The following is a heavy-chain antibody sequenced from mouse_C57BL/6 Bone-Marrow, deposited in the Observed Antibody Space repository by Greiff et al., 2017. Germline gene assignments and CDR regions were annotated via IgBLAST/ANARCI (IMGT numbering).Heavy chain of an antibody. CDR3: TTCGSSYAAWFAY. D-gene: IGHD1-1*01. CDR2: IDPEDGDT. J-gene: IGHJ3*01. V-gene: IGHV14-1*01. Sequence: DVKLQQSGAELVRPGASVKLSCTASGFNIKDYYMHWVKQRPEQGLEWIGRIDPEDGDTEYAPKFQGKATMTADTSSNTAYLQLSSLTSEDTAVYYCTTCGSSYAAWFAYWGQGTLVTVSA. CDR1: GFNIKDYY.